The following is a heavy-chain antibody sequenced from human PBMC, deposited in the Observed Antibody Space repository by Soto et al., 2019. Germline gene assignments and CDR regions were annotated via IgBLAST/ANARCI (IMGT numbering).Heavy chain of an antibody. V-gene: IGHV3-74*01. J-gene: IGHJ6*03. Sequence: GGSLRLSCAASGFTFSSYWMHWVRQAPGKGLVWVSRINSDGSSTSYADSVKGRFTISRDNAKSTLYLQMNSLRAEDTAVYYCARGRGYYYMDVWGKGTTVTVSS. CDR3: ARGRGYYYMDV. CDR2: INSDGSST. CDR1: GFTFSSYW.